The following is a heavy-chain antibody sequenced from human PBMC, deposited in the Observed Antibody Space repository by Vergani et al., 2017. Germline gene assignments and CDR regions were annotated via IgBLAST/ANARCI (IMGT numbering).Heavy chain of an antibody. CDR3: ARPVPSRHYFDY. J-gene: IGHJ4*02. Sequence: EVQLVESVGGLVQPGGSLRLSCAASGFTFSSYSMNWVRQAPGKGLEWVSYISSSSRTIYYADSVKGRFTISRDNAMNSLYLQMNSLRDEDTAVYYCARPVPSRHYFDYWGQGTLVTVSS. V-gene: IGHV3-48*02. CDR1: GFTFSSYS. CDR2: ISSSSRTI.